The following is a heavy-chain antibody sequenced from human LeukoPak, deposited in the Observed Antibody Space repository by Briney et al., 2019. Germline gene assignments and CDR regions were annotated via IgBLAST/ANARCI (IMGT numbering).Heavy chain of an antibody. CDR2: INSYSGGT. D-gene: IGHD6-13*01. J-gene: IGHJ4*02. Sequence: ASVKVSCKASGYTFTGAYIHWVRQAPGQGPEWMGWINSYSGGTNYAQKFQGRVTLTRDTSLGTAYMELSRLRSDDTAVYYCARRGEAASFDYWGQGTLVTLSS. CDR3: ARRGEAASFDY. CDR1: GYTFTGAY. V-gene: IGHV1-2*02.